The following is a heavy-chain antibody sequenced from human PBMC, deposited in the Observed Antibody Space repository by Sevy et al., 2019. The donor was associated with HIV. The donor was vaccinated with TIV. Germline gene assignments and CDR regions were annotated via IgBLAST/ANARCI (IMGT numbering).Heavy chain of an antibody. CDR1: GFTFSDHY. J-gene: IGHJ4*02. CDR2: IRNKADSYTT. V-gene: IGHV3-72*01. CDR3: ATHAGIAAAGRVFDY. D-gene: IGHD6-13*01. Sequence: GESLKISCAASGFTFSDHYMEWVRQAPGKGLEWVGRIRNKADSYTTEYAASVKGRFTISRDDSQNSLYLLMNSLKTEDTAVYYCATHAGIAAAGRVFDYWGQGTLVTVSS.